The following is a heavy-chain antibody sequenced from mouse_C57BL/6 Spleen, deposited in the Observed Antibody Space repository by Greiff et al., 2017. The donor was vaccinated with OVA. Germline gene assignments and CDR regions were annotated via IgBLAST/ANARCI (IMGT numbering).Heavy chain of an antibody. Sequence: VQLKQSGPELVKPGASAKMSCKASGYTFTDYNMHWVKQSHGKSLEWIGYINPNNGGTSYNQKFKGKATLTVNKSSSTAYMELRSLTSEDSAVYYCARPLLYWYFDVWGTGTTVTVSS. CDR1: GYTFTDYN. J-gene: IGHJ1*03. CDR2: INPNNGGT. CDR3: ARPLLYWYFDV. V-gene: IGHV1-22*01.